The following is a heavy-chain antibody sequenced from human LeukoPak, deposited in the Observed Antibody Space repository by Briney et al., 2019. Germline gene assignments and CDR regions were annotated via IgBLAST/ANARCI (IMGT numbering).Heavy chain of an antibody. J-gene: IGHJ4*02. CDR3: AKASSWSAPFDY. Sequence: GRSLRLSCAASRFTFGSYGMHWVRQAPGKGLEWVAVISYDGSNKYYADSVKGRFTISRDNSKNTLYLQMNSLRAEDTAVYYCAKASSWSAPFDYWGQGTLVTVSS. V-gene: IGHV3-30*18. D-gene: IGHD6-13*01. CDR2: ISYDGSNK. CDR1: RFTFGSYG.